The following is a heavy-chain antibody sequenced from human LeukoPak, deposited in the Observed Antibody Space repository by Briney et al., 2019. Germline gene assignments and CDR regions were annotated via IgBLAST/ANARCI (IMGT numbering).Heavy chain of an antibody. CDR3: ARVIYYGSGSYLDY. D-gene: IGHD3-10*01. V-gene: IGHV4-59*01. J-gene: IGHJ4*02. CDR2: IYYSGST. CDR1: GGSISSYY. Sequence: SETLSLTCTVSGGSISSYYWSWIRQPPGKGLEWIGYIYYSGSTNYNPSLKSRVTISGDTSKNQFSLKLSSVTAADTAAYYCARVIYYGSGSYLDYWGQGTLVTVSS.